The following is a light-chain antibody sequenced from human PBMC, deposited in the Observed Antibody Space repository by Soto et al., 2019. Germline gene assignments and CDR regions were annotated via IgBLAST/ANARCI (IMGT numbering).Light chain of an antibody. V-gene: IGKV3-15*01. CDR3: QQYFEWPPMT. Sequence: PGERATLSCRASETVATNLAWYQQKPGRAPRLLISGASTRAAGISDRFRGSGSGTEFTLTISSLRSEDSAIYYCQQYFEWPPMTFGQGTKV. J-gene: IGKJ1*01. CDR2: GAS. CDR1: ETVATN.